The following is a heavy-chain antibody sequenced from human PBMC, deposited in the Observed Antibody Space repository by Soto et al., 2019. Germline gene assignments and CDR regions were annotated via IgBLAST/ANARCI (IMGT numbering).Heavy chain of an antibody. CDR1: GGSFSGYY. CDR3: AKDKITDLFYF. CDR2: INHSGST. J-gene: IGHJ4*02. V-gene: IGHV4-34*01. Sequence: TETLSLSCAVYGGSFSGYYCTWIRQPPGTWLEWIGEINHSGSTNYNPSLKSRVTISVDTSKNQFSLKLTSVTAADTAVYYCAKDKITDLFYFWSQGSFDTV.